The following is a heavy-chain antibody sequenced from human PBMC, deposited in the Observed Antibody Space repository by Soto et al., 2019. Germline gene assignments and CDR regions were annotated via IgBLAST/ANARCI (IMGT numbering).Heavy chain of an antibody. CDR1: GFTFDNYA. CDR3: AKSLKIFGLATTRSGPLDS. CDR2: ISWNSGNI. V-gene: IGHV3-9*01. Sequence: QAGGSLRLSCAASGFTFDNYAMHWVRQAPGKGLEWVSGISWNSGNIGYADSVKGRFTIARDNAKTSLYLEMNSLRAEDTALYYCAKSLKIFGLATTRSGPLDSWGQGALVTVSS. J-gene: IGHJ4*02. D-gene: IGHD3-3*01.